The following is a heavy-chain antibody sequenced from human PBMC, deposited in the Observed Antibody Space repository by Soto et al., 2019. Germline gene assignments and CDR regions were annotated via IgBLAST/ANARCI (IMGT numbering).Heavy chain of an antibody. D-gene: IGHD2-8*01. Sequence: EVQLVESGGGLVQPGGSLRLSCAASGFTFTSYSMNWVRQAPGKGLEWVSYISPTSSTIYYADSVKGRFTISRDNAKNSLYLQMNSLRDEDTAVYYCARDHKICTNGVCYRWFDPWGQGTLVAVSS. CDR1: GFTFTSYS. CDR3: ARDHKICTNGVCYRWFDP. V-gene: IGHV3-48*02. CDR2: ISPTSSTI. J-gene: IGHJ5*02.